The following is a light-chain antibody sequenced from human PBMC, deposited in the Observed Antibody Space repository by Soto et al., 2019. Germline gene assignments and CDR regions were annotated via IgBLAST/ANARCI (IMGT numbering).Light chain of an antibody. CDR1: QSISIY. J-gene: IGKJ4*01. CDR2: AAS. Sequence: DIQMTQSPSSLSASVGDRVTITCRASQSISIYLNWYQQKPGKAPKLLIYAASNLQSGVSSRFSGSASGTDFTLTISSLQPEDFATYYCQQTDSAPSLGGGTKVEIK. V-gene: IGKV1-39*01. CDR3: QQTDSAPS.